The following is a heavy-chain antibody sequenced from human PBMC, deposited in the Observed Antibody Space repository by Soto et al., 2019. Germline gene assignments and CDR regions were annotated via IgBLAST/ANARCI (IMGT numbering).Heavy chain of an antibody. CDR2: IYHSGST. CDR3: ARADVMVVSGSTFDY. J-gene: IGHJ4*01. Sequence: SETLSLTCTVSGYSISSASSCGCIRPPRGKGPEWIASIYHSGSTFYNPSLKSRITMSVDTSDNQCSMNLRSVTAADTAVYYCARADVMVVSGSTFDYWGHGTLVTVSS. V-gene: IGHV4-38-2*02. CDR1: GYSISSASS. D-gene: IGHD6-19*01.